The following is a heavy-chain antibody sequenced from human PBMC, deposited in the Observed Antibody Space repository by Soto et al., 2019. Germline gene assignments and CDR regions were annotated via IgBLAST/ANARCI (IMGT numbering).Heavy chain of an antibody. CDR2: LYSGGRI. J-gene: IGHJ6*02. D-gene: IGHD5-18*01. V-gene: IGHV3-53*01. Sequence: EAQLVESGGGLIQPGGSLRLSCAASGFTVSDNYITWVRQAPGRGLEWVSLLYSGGRIYYADSVKGRFTISRDTSKKTLYLQMNSLRTEDTAVYYCATSDPGYAYGLNVWGQGTTVTVSS. CDR1: GFTVSDNY. CDR3: ATSDPGYAYGLNV.